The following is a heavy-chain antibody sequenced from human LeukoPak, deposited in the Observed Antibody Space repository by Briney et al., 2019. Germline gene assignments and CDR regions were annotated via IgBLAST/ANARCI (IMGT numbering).Heavy chain of an antibody. Sequence: GGSLRLSCAASGFTFSSYSMNWVRQAPGEGLEWVSSISSSSSYIYYADSVRGRFTISRDNAKNSLYLQMNSLRAEDTAVYYCARETESYGRPFDYWGQGTLVTVSS. J-gene: IGHJ4*02. V-gene: IGHV3-21*01. CDR1: GFTFSSYS. CDR2: ISSSSSYI. CDR3: ARETESYGRPFDY. D-gene: IGHD5-18*01.